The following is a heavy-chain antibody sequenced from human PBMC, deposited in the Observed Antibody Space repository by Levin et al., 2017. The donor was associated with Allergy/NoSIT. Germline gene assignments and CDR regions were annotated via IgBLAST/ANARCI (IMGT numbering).Heavy chain of an antibody. Sequence: GESLKISCQASGYTFTSYYMHWVRQAPGQGLEWMGIINPSGGSTNYAQKFQGRVTMTRDTSTSTVYMELSNLRSEDTAVYYCARGRSSGAIGVDYWGQGTLVTVSS. D-gene: IGHD6-19*01. CDR2: INPSGGST. CDR3: ARGRSSGAIGVDY. V-gene: IGHV1-46*01. CDR1: GYTFTSYY. J-gene: IGHJ4*02.